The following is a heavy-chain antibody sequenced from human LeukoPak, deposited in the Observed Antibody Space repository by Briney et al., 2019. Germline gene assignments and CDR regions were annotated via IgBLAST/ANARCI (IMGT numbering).Heavy chain of an antibody. CDR3: ARDRGRERWLQPFDY. D-gene: IGHD5-24*01. V-gene: IGHV4-61*02. CDR2: IYTSGST. CDR1: GGSISSGSYY. Sequence: SQTLSLTCTVSGGSISSGSYYWRWIRQPAGKGLEWIGRIYTSGSTNYNPSLKSRVTISVDTSKNQFSLKLSSVTAADTAVYYCARDRGRERWLQPFDYWGQGTLVTVSS. J-gene: IGHJ4*02.